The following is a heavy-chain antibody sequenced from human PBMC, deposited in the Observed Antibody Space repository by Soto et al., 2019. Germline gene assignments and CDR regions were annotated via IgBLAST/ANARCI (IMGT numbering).Heavy chain of an antibody. V-gene: IGHV3-53*01. CDR1: GFTLSNNY. Sequence: EVQLVESGGGLIQPGGSLRLSCAASGFTLSNNYMSWVRQAPGKGLEWVSVVYSDGSTYFADSVKGRFTISRDKSKNTLYLQMNSLRAADTAVYYCARDPGGTLATGDGFDCWGQGTLVTVSS. D-gene: IGHD7-27*01. CDR2: VYSDGST. J-gene: IGHJ4*02. CDR3: ARDPGGTLATGDGFDC.